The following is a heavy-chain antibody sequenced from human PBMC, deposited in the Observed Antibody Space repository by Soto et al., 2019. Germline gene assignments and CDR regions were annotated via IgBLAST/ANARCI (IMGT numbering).Heavy chain of an antibody. CDR2: INPNSGGT. CDR3: ARGRLLWFGELLPYYYYGMDV. Sequence: ASVKVSCKASGHTFTGYYMHWVRQAPGQGLEWMGWINPNSGGTNYAQKFQGWVTMTRDTSISTAYMELSRLRSDDTAVYYCARGRLLWFGELLPYYYYGMDVWGQGTTVTVSS. J-gene: IGHJ6*02. CDR1: GHTFTGYY. V-gene: IGHV1-2*04. D-gene: IGHD3-10*01.